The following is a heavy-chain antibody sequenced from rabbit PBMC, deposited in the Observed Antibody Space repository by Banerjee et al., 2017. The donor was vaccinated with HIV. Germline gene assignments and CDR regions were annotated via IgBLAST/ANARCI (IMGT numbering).Heavy chain of an antibody. CDR3: ARLGSRYAGSNYPLYYFGL. V-gene: IGHV1S45*01. J-gene: IGHJ4*01. D-gene: IGHD8-1*01. CDR1: GFSFSNKYV. CDR2: INSISGDT. Sequence: QEQLEESGGGLVQPEGSLTLTCTASGFSFSNKYVMCWVRQAPGKGLEWIGCINSISGDTVCACWAKGRFTITETSSTSVTLQMTSLAAAYTATYFCARLGSRYAGSNYPLYYFGLWGQGTLVTVS.